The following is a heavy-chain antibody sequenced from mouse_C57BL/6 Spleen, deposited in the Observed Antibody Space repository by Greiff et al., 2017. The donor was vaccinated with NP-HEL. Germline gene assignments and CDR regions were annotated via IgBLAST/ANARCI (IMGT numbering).Heavy chain of an antibody. CDR2: ISYDGSN. J-gene: IGHJ4*01. Sequence: EVKLQESGPGLVKPSQSLSLTCSVTGYSITSGYYWNWIRQFPGNKLEWMGYISYDGSNNYNPSLKNRISIIRDTSKNQFFLKLNSVTTEDTATYYCARERVIYPYAMDYWGQGTSVTVSS. CDR1: GYSITSGYY. CDR3: ARERVIYPYAMDY. V-gene: IGHV3-6*01. D-gene: IGHD2-1*01.